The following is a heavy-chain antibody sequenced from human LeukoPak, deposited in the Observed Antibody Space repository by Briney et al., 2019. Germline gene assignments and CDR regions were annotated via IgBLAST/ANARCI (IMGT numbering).Heavy chain of an antibody. CDR3: ASAEPRGIIWYPY. D-gene: IGHD6-13*01. CDR2: VHHTGST. V-gene: IGHV4-38-2*02. CDR1: GYSISRGYY. Sequence: SETLSLTCNVSGYSISRGYYWGWIRQPPGKGLEWIGSVHHTGSTNYNPSLKSRVTMSVDKSKNQFSLKLSSVTAADTAVYYCASAEPRGIIWYPYWGQGTLVTVSS. J-gene: IGHJ4*02.